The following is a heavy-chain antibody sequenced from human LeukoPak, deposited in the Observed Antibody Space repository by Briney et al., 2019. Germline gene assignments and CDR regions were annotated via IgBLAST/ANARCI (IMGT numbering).Heavy chain of an antibody. CDR1: GFIFEDYA. D-gene: IGHD3-22*01. Sequence: GGSLRLSCAASGFIFEDYAMNWVRQAPGKGLEWISHINIGGSTTYSDSVKGRFTISRDDAKDSVFLQMSSLRVEDTALYYCAKELTPRSDNSGCDAFEIWGRGAEVTVSS. CDR2: INIGGSTT. CDR3: AKELTPRSDNSGCDAFEI. J-gene: IGHJ3*02. V-gene: IGHV3-48*03.